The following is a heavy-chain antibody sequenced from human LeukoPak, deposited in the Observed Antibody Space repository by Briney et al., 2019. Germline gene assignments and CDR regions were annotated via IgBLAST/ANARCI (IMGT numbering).Heavy chain of an antibody. CDR2: FDPEDGET. CDR3: ATVGRGYCSGGSCYSENNWFDP. Sequence: ASVKVSCKASGYTFISYGISWVRHAPGQGLEWMGGFDPEDGETIYAQKFQGRVTMTEDTSTDTAYMELSSLRSEDTAVYYCATVGRGYCSGGSCYSENNWFDPWGQGTLVTVSS. CDR1: GYTFISYG. V-gene: IGHV1-24*01. J-gene: IGHJ5*02. D-gene: IGHD2-15*01.